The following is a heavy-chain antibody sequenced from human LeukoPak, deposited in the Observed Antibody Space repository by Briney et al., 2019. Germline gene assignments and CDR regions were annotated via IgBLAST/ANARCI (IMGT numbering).Heavy chain of an antibody. D-gene: IGHD1-26*01. CDR1: GGSFSGYY. Sequence: SETLSLTCAVYGGSFSGYYWSWIRQPPGKGLEWIGEINHSGSTNYNPSLKSRVTISVDTSKNQFSLKLSSVTAADTAVYYCARGRAIVGYSVWFDPWGQGTLVTVYS. CDR2: INHSGST. J-gene: IGHJ5*02. V-gene: IGHV4-34*01. CDR3: ARGRAIVGYSVWFDP.